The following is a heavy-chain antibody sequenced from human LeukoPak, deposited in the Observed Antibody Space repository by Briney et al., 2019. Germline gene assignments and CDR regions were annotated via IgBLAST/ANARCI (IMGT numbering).Heavy chain of an antibody. CDR2: ISYDGSNK. CDR1: GFTFSSYA. CDR3: ARKEQLSYGGWDY. J-gene: IGHJ4*02. D-gene: IGHD3-16*02. Sequence: GRSLRLSCAASGFTFSSYAMHWVRQAPGKGLEWVAVISYDGSNKYYADSVKGRFTISRDNSKNTLYLQMNSLRAEDTAVYYCARKEQLSYGGWDYWGQGTLVTVSS. V-gene: IGHV3-30-3*01.